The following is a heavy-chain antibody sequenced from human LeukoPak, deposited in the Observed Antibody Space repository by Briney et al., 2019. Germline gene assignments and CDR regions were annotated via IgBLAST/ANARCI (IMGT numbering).Heavy chain of an antibody. D-gene: IGHD3-3*01. J-gene: IGHJ6*02. Sequence: ASVKVSCKASGYTFTGYYMHWVRQATGQGLEWMGWMNPNSGNTGYAQKFQGRVTMTRNTSISTAYMELSSLRSEDTAVYYCARTYYDFWSGYSYYYYGMDVWGQGTTVTVSS. V-gene: IGHV1-8*02. CDR3: ARTYYDFWSGYSYYYYGMDV. CDR2: MNPNSGNT. CDR1: GYTFTGYY.